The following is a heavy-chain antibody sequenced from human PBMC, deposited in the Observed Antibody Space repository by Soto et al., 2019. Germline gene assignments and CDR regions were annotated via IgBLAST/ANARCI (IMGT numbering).Heavy chain of an antibody. CDR1: GGSISGGVYY. D-gene: IGHD4-17*01. J-gene: IGHJ2*01. CDR2: IFDSGSS. CDR3: AREIIPLTTDWYFDL. V-gene: IGHV4-30-4*01. Sequence: QVQLQESGPGLVKPSQTPSLTCTVSGGSISGGVYYWSWIRQPTGKGLEWIGYIFDSGSSYYNPSLKSRVTISVDASKNQSSLRLSSVTAADTAVYYCAREIIPLTTDWYFDLWGRGTLVTVSS.